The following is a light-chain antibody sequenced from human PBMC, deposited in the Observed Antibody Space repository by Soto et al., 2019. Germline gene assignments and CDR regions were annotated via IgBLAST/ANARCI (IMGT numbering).Light chain of an antibody. CDR2: WAS. Sequence: DIVMTQSPDSLAVSLGERATINCKSSQSVLYSSNNKNYLAWYQQKPGQPPKLLIYWASTRESGVPDRFSGSGSGTDFTLTISSLQAEDVAVYYCQKYYSTPTWTFGQGTKVEI. J-gene: IGKJ1*01. V-gene: IGKV4-1*01. CDR1: QSVLYSSNNKNY. CDR3: QKYYSTPTWT.